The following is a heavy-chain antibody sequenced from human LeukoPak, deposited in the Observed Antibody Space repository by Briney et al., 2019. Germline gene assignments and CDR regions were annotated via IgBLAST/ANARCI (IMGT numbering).Heavy chain of an antibody. V-gene: IGHV3-15*01. J-gene: IGHJ4*02. Sequence: GGSLRLSCAASGFTFSNAWMSWVRQAPGKGLEWVGRIKSKTDGGTTDYAAPVKGRFTISRDDSKNTLYLQMNSLKTEDTAVYYCTTLSSIFMITFGGVIPWDFWGQGTLVTVSS. D-gene: IGHD3-16*02. CDR2: IKSKTDGGTT. CDR1: GFTFSNAW. CDR3: TTLSSIFMITFGGVIPWDF.